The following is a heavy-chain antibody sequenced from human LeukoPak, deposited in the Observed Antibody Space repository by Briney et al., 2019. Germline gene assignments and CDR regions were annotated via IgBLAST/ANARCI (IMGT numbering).Heavy chain of an antibody. Sequence: PSETLSLTCNVSGASLSSYYWDWLRQSPGRGLEWIGYISDTGKTDSNPSLKIRVTISLATSKDQFSLRLTSVTAADSAVYFCATGYYEPFATWGPGIMVSVSS. CDR2: ISDTGKT. D-gene: IGHD3-22*01. J-gene: IGHJ5*02. CDR3: ATGYYEPFAT. V-gene: IGHV4-59*01. CDR1: GASLSSYY.